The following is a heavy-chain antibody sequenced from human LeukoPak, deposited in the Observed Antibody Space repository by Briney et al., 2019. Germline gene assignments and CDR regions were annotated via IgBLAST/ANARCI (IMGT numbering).Heavy chain of an antibody. CDR3: ARGATRGAPDY. J-gene: IGHJ4*02. CDR2: IYTSGST. CDR1: GGSISSYY. V-gene: IGHV4-4*07. Sequence: PSETLSLTCTVSGGSISSYYWSWIRQPAGKGLEWIGRIYTSGSTNYNPSLRSRVTMSVDTSKNQFSLELSSVTAADTAVYYCARGATRGAPDYWGQGTLVTVSS. D-gene: IGHD3-10*01.